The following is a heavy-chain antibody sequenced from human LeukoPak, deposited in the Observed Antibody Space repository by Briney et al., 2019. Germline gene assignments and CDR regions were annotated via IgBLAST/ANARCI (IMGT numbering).Heavy chain of an antibody. V-gene: IGHV3-30*03. J-gene: IGHJ4*02. D-gene: IGHD6-6*01. CDR3: ARDRRFCCSSSSVFDY. CDR1: GFTFNNYA. Sequence: PGGSLRLSCAASGFTFNNYAMHWVRHAPGKGLEWVAVISNDGTTKYYADSVKGRFTVSRDNSRNTLYLQMNSLRPEDTARYYCARDRRFCCSSSSVFDYWGQGTLVTVSS. CDR2: ISNDGTTK.